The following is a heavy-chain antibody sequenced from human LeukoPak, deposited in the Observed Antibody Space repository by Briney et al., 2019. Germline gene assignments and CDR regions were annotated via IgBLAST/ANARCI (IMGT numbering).Heavy chain of an antibody. V-gene: IGHV3-15*01. CDR2: IKSKTDGGTT. CDR3: TTEGLLWFGELTFDY. D-gene: IGHD3-10*01. Sequence: GGSLRLSCAASGFTFSVYSMTWVRRAPGKGLEWVGRIKSKTDGGTTDYAAPVKGRFTISRDDSKNTLYLQMNSLKTEDTAVYYCTTEGLLWFGELTFDYWGQGTLVTVSS. CDR1: GFTFSVYS. J-gene: IGHJ4*02.